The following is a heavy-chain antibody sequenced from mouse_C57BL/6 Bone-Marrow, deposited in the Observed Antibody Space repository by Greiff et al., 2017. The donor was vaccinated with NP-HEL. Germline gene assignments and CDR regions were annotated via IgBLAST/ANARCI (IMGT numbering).Heavy chain of an antibody. Sequence: EVKLVESGGGLVKPGGSLKLSCAASGFTFSSYAMSWVRQTPEKRLEWVATISDGGSYTCYPDNVKGRFTISRDNAKNNLYLQMSHLKSEDTAMYYCARDPVDYWGQGTTLTVSS. J-gene: IGHJ2*01. CDR3: ARDPVDY. CDR2: ISDGGSYT. CDR1: GFTFSSYA. V-gene: IGHV5-4*01.